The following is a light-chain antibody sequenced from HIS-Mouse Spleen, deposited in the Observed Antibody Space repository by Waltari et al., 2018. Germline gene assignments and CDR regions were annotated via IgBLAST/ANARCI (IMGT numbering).Light chain of an antibody. Sequence: SYVLTPPPSVSVAPGKTARITCGGNNIGSKSVHLYPQKPGQAHVLVGYDDSDRPSGIPERFSGSNSGNTATLTISRVEAGDEADYYCQVWDSSSDHVVFGGGTKLTVL. J-gene: IGLJ2*01. V-gene: IGLV3-21*03. CDR3: QVWDSSSDHVV. CDR1: NIGSKS. CDR2: DDS.